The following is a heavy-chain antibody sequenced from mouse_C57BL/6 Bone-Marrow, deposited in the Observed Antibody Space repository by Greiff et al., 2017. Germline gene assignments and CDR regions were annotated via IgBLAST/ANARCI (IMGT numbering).Heavy chain of an antibody. V-gene: IGHV5-4*01. J-gene: IGHJ2*01. CDR2: ISDGGSYT. CDR3: AMIHFDY. Sequence: VQLKESGGGLVKPGGSLKLSCAASGFTFSSYAMSWVRQTPEKRLEWVATISDGGSYTYYPDNVKGRFTISRDNAKNNLYLQMSHLKSEDTAMYYCAMIHFDYWGQGTTLTVSS. CDR1: GFTFSSYA.